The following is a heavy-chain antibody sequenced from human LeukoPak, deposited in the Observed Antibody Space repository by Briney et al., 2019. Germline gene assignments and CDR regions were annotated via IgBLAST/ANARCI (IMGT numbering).Heavy chain of an antibody. CDR3: ARDAQRGFDYSNSLKY. J-gene: IGHJ4*01. CDR1: GFIFSHHG. Sequence: PGGSLRPSCAASGFIFSHHGMHWVRQAPGQGLEWVAVIWSDGTNRFYADSVKGRFTISRDNSQNTVFLQMDSLRVKDTAIYYCARDAQRGFDYSNSLKYWGHGTLVTVSS. CDR2: IWSDGTNR. D-gene: IGHD4-11*01. V-gene: IGHV3-33*01.